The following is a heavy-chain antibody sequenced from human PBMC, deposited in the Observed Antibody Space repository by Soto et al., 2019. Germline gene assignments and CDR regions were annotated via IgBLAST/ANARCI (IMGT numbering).Heavy chain of an antibody. D-gene: IGHD2-2*01. CDR2: IIPIFGTA. Sequence: QVQLVQSGAEVKKPGSSVKVSCKASGGTFSSYAISWVRQAPGQGLEWIGGIIPIFGTANYAQKFQGRVTITADESTSTAYMELSSLRSEDTAVYYCARGPPYCSSTSCYFDYWGQGTLVTVSS. CDR1: GGTFSSYA. CDR3: ARGPPYCSSTSCYFDY. V-gene: IGHV1-69*01. J-gene: IGHJ4*02.